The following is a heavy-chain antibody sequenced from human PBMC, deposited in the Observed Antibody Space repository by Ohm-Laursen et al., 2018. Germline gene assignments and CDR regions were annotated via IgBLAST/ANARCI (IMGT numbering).Heavy chain of an antibody. V-gene: IGHV1-2*02. CDR1: GYTFTGYY. CDR2: INPNSGGT. J-gene: IGHJ3*02. CDR3: ARDFYDRTTSGGAFDI. D-gene: IGHD3-22*01. Sequence: ASVKVSCKASGYTFTGYYMHWVRQAPGQGLEWMGWINPNSGGTNYAQKFQGRVTMTRDTSISTAYMELSRLRSDDTAVYYCARDFYDRTTSGGAFDIWGQGTMVTVSS.